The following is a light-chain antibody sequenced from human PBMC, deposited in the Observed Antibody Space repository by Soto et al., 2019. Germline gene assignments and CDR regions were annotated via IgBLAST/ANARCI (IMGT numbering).Light chain of an antibody. CDR2: GNS. CDR3: QSYDNSLSVYV. Sequence: KRVTISCTGSSSNIGAHYDVHWYQQLPGTAPKLLIYGNSNRPSGVPDRFSGSKSGTSASLAITGLQAEDEADYYCQSYDNSLSVYVFGTGTKVTVL. J-gene: IGLJ1*01. V-gene: IGLV1-40*01. CDR1: SSNIGAHYD.